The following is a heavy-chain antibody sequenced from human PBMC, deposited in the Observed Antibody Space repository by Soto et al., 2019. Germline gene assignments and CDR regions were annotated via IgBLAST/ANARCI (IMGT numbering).Heavy chain of an antibody. CDR1: GGSISSGGYS. Sequence: TLSLTCTVSGGSISSGGYSWSWIRQSPEKGLEWLGCIYPTGSTYYHPSLKSRVTISIDTSRNQFSLNLTSVTAADTAVYYCAREPPGPSHRWVLWGQGTTVTVSS. CDR2: IYPTGST. D-gene: IGHD3-10*01. J-gene: IGHJ6*02. V-gene: IGHV4-30-2*06. CDR3: AREPPGPSHRWVL.